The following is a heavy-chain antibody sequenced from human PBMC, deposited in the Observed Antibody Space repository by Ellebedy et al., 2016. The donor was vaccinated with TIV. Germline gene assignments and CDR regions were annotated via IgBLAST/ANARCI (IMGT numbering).Heavy chain of an antibody. Sequence: GESLKISCAASGFTFSSYAMHWVRQAPGKGLEWVAVISYDGSNKYYADSVKGRFTISRDNSKNTLYLQMNSLRAEDTAVYYCAKGGWAENWGQGTLVTVSS. CDR2: ISYDGSNK. CDR3: AKGGWAEN. J-gene: IGHJ4*02. V-gene: IGHV3-30-3*01. D-gene: IGHD6-19*01. CDR1: GFTFSSYA.